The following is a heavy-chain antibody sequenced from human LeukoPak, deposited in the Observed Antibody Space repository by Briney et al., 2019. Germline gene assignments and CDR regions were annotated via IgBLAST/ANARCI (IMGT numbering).Heavy chain of an antibody. D-gene: IGHD3-10*01. CDR1: GGSISSYY. V-gene: IGHV4-59*01. Sequence: SETLSLTCTVSGGSISSYYWSWIRQPPGEGLEWIGYIYYSGSTNYNPSLKSRVTISVDTSKNQFSLKLSSVTAADTAVYYCARMVRGVMGIDYWGQGTLVTVSS. CDR2: IYYSGST. J-gene: IGHJ4*02. CDR3: ARMVRGVMGIDY.